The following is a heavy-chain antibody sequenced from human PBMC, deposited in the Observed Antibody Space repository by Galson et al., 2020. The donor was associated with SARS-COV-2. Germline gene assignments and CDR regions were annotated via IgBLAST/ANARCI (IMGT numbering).Heavy chain of an antibody. CDR1: GGTFSSYA. CDR2: IIPIFGTA. V-gene: IGHV1-69*13. CDR3: ARVRWAPDNWNRGGYYYYYMHV. D-gene: IGHD1-20*01. J-gene: IGHJ6*03. Sequence: SVKVSCKASGGTFSSYAISWVRQAPGQGLEWMGGIIPIFGTANYAQKFQGRVTITADESTSTAYMELSSLRSEDTAVDYCARVRWAPDNWNRGGYYYYYMHVWGKGTTVTVSS.